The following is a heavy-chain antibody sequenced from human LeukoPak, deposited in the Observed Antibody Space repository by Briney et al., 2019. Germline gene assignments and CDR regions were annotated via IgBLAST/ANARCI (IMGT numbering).Heavy chain of an antibody. D-gene: IGHD1-1*01. CDR1: GGSIRTYY. J-gene: IGHJ4*02. CDR2: IYYSGST. CDR3: AKLKGTLLVDY. Sequence: PETLSLTCTVSGGSIRTYYWSWLRQPPGKGLEWIGHIYYSGSTVYNPSLKSRVTISVDTSKNQFSLRLSSVTAADTAVYYCAKLKGTLLVDYWGQGALVTVSS. V-gene: IGHV4-59*01.